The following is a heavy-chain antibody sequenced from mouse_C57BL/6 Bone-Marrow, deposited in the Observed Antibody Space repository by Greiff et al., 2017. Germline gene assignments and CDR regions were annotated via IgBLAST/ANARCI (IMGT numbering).Heavy chain of an antibody. CDR2: SRNKANDYTT. CDR1: GFTFSDFY. D-gene: IGHD2-5*01. CDR3: ARDAPYSNYWYFDV. V-gene: IGHV7-1*01. Sequence: EVKVVESGGGLVQSGRSLRLSCATSGFTFSDFYMEWVRQAPGKGLEWIAASRNKANDYTTEYSASVKGRFIVSRDTSPSILYLQMNALRAEDTAIYYCARDAPYSNYWYFDVWGTGTTVTVSS. J-gene: IGHJ1*03.